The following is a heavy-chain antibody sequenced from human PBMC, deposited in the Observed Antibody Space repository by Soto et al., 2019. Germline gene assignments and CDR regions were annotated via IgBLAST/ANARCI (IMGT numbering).Heavy chain of an antibody. D-gene: IGHD3-22*01. V-gene: IGHV1-18*01. J-gene: IGHJ3*02. Sequence: ASVKVSCKASGYTFTSYGISWVRQAPGQGLEWMGWNSAYNGNTNYAQKIQGRVNMTTDTSTSTAYKELRSLRSDDTAVYYCARDITMIVVVNIDAFDIWGQGTMVTVSS. CDR2: NSAYNGNT. CDR3: ARDITMIVVVNIDAFDI. CDR1: GYTFTSYG.